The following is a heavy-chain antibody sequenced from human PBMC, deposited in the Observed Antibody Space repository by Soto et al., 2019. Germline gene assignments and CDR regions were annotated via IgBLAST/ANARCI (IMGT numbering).Heavy chain of an antibody. CDR2: IYYSGST. CDR3: ARDRAKWKDYYYYGMDV. Sequence: QVQLQESGPGLVKPSQTLSLTCTVSGGSISSGDDFWTWIRQPPGKGLEWIGYIYYSGSTYYNPSLKSRLTMSVDTSKNQFSLMPSPVTAADTAVYYCARDRAKWKDYYYYGMDVWGQGTTVTVSS. J-gene: IGHJ6*02. D-gene: IGHD1-20*01. CDR1: GGSISSGDDF. V-gene: IGHV4-30-4*01.